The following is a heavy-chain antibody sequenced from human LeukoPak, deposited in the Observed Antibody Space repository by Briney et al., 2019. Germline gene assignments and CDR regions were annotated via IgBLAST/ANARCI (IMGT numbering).Heavy chain of an antibody. CDR1: GYTLNVHY. J-gene: IGHJ6*02. CDR2: MNAKSGNT. V-gene: IGHV1-8*01. CDR3: ARDHLGSGYDYSSYSGMDV. D-gene: IGHD5-12*01. Sequence: SSVKISLKPPGYTLNVHYMNRVPQPTEQGLESKEWMNAKSGNTGYAQKFQGRVTMTRNTSISTAYMELSSLRSEDTAVYYCARDHLGSGYDYSSYSGMDVWGQGPTVTVSS.